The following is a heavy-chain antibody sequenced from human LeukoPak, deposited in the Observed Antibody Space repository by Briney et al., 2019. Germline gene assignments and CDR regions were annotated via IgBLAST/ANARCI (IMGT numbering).Heavy chain of an antibody. CDR2: IKRQTEGWTK. CDR3: SRNADHDW. CDR1: DFTFSNAW. Sequence: GGPLRPSCAPSDFTFSNAWRTWARQTQEKGREWVARIKRQTEGWTKDYAAPVKGRFTISRDDSKSTVYLQMNNLEIEDTALYYCSRNADHDWWGQGTLVTVSS. V-gene: IGHV3-15*01. J-gene: IGHJ4*02. D-gene: IGHD1-14*01.